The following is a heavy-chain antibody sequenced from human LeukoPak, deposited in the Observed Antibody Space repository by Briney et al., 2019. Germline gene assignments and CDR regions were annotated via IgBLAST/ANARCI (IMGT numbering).Heavy chain of an antibody. CDR1: GFTFSSYG. Sequence: PGGSLRLSCAASGFTFSSYGMSWVRQAPGKGLEWVSAISGSGGSTYYADSVKGRFTISKDNSKNTLYLQMSSLRAEDTAVYYCVKVYGAARRNIASANNWFDPWGQGTLVTVSS. D-gene: IGHD6-6*01. J-gene: IGHJ5*02. CDR2: ISGSGGST. V-gene: IGHV3-23*01. CDR3: VKVYGAARRNIASANNWFDP.